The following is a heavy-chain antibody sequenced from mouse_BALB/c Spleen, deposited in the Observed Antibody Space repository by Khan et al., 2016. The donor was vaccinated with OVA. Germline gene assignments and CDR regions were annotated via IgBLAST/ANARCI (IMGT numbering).Heavy chain of an antibody. CDR3: AMGRTY. Sequence: EVQLQESGPGLVKPSQSLSLTCTVTGYSITSDYAWNWIRQFPGNKLEWMGYITYSGSTSYRPFLTSRISITRDTSKNQFFLQLNSVTTEDTATYYCAMGRTYWGQGTLVTVSA. CDR2: ITYSGST. D-gene: IGHD4-1*01. V-gene: IGHV3-2*02. J-gene: IGHJ3*01. CDR1: GYSITSDYA.